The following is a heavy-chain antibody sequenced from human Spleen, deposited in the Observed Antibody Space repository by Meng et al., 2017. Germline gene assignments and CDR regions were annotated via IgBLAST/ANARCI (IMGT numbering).Heavy chain of an antibody. D-gene: IGHD4-11*01. CDR1: GGYLSDYY. V-gene: IGHV4-34*01. CDR3: ARVPTTMAHVFDF. CDR2: INHSGST. Sequence: AQLQQWGAGLLKPSETLSRTFVVFGGYLSDYYWSWIRHPAGKGLERIGEINHSGSTNYNTSLGSRVAIAVDTSQNNLSLKLSCVTAAESAVYYCARVPTTMAHVFDFWGQGTLVTVSS. J-gene: IGHJ4*02.